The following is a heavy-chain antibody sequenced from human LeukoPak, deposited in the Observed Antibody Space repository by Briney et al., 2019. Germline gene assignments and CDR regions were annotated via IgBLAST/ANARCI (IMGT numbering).Heavy chain of an antibody. V-gene: IGHV3-48*02. CDR1: GFTFSSYA. CDR3: ARDSGATD. D-gene: IGHD1-26*01. CDR2: INPGSDTI. J-gene: IGHJ4*02. Sequence: GGSLRLSCAASGFTFSSYAMSWVRQAPGKGLEWVSYINPGSDTIYNADSVKGRFTISRDNAKYSLYLQMNSLRDEDTAVYYCARDSGATDWGQGTLVTVSS.